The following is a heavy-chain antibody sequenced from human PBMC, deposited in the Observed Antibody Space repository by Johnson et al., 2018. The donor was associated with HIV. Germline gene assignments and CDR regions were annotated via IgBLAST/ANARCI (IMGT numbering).Heavy chain of an antibody. CDR2: LYVGGNT. D-gene: IGHD3-22*01. CDR1: GFIFSDHY. CDR3: ARAYYDSRGYYPHAFHV. J-gene: IGHJ3*01. Sequence: VQLVESGGGLVKPGGSLRLSCAASGFIFSDHYMSWVRQAPGKGLEWVSSLYVGGNTYSADSVKGRFTISRDNSENTLYLQMNRLRAEDTAVYYCARAYYDSRGYYPHAFHVWGQGTVVTVSS. V-gene: IGHV3-66*01.